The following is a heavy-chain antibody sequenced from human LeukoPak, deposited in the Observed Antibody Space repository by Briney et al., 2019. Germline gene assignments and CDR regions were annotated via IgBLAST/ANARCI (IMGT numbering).Heavy chain of an antibody. Sequence: SETLSLTCTVSGGSISSYYWSWIRQPPGKGLEWIGYIYYGGSTNYNPSLKSRVTISVDTSKNQFSLKLSSVTAADTAVYYCARGRDYSNPMTYMDVWGKGTTVTVSS. D-gene: IGHD4-11*01. CDR1: GGSISSYY. CDR3: ARGRDYSNPMTYMDV. CDR2: IYYGGST. V-gene: IGHV4-59*01. J-gene: IGHJ6*03.